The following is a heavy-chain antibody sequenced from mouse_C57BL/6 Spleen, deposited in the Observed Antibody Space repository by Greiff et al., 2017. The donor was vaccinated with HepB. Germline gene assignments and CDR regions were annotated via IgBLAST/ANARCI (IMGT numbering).Heavy chain of an antibody. CDR1: GFNIKNTY. V-gene: IGHV14-3*01. CDR3: ARGETTDGYYVYYAMDY. Sequence: EVQLQQSVAELVRPGASVKLSCTASGFNIKNTYMHWVKQRPEQGLEWIGRIDPANGNTKYAPKFQGKATITADTSSNTAYLQLSSLTSEDTAIYYCARGETTDGYYVYYAMDYWGQGTSVTVSS. J-gene: IGHJ4*01. CDR2: IDPANGNT. D-gene: IGHD2-3*01.